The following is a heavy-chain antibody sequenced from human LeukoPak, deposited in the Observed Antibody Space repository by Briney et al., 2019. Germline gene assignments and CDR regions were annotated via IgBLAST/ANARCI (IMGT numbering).Heavy chain of an antibody. CDR3: VRWTAGTTEDS. Sequence: SPSETLSLTCTVSGGSLSSRSHYWGRIRQPPGQGLEWIGSLSNSGNTYYNPSLKSRVTISVDTSKNEFSLKLSSVTAADTAVYYCVRWTAGTTEDSWGQGTLVTVSS. CDR2: LSNSGNT. CDR1: GGSLSSRSHY. V-gene: IGHV4-39*01. J-gene: IGHJ4*02. D-gene: IGHD1-1*01.